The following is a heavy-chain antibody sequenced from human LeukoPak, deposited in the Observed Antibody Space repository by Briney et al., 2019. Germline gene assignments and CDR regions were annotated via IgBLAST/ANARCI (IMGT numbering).Heavy chain of an antibody. CDR2: MNPNSGNT. D-gene: IGHD5-12*01. CDR3: AGIGYSGYAYYFDY. Sequence: ASVKVSCKASGYTFTSYDINWVRQATGQGLEWMGWMNPNSGNTGYAQKFQGRVTITRNTSISTAYMELSSLRSEDTAVYYCAGIGYSGYAYYFDYWGQGTLVTVSS. CDR1: GYTFTSYD. J-gene: IGHJ4*02. V-gene: IGHV1-8*03.